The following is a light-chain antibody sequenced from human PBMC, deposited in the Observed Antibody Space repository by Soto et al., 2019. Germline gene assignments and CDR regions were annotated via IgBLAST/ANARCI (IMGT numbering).Light chain of an antibody. V-gene: IGLV1-40*01. Sequence: QSVLTQPPSVSGAPGQRVTISCTGSSSNIGAGYDVHWYQQLPGTAPKRLIYGNSNRPSGVPDRFSGSKSGTAASLAITGLQAEDEADYYCQSYDSSLSGYYVFGTGTRSPS. CDR3: QSYDSSLSGYYV. J-gene: IGLJ1*01. CDR1: SSNIGAGYD. CDR2: GNS.